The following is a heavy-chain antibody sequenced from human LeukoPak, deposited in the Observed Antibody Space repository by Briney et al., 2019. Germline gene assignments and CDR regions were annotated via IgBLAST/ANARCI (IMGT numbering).Heavy chain of an antibody. CDR3: ARGSLRSSSNPLYWFDP. J-gene: IGHJ5*02. D-gene: IGHD6-13*01. CDR1: GYTFTGYY. CDR2: INANSGGT. V-gene: IGHV1-2*04. Sequence: GASVKVSCKASGYTFTGYYMHWVRQAPGQGLEWMGWINANSGGTNYAQKFQGWVTMTRDTSISTAYMELSRLRSDDTAVYYCARGSLRSSSNPLYWFDPWGQGTLVTVSS.